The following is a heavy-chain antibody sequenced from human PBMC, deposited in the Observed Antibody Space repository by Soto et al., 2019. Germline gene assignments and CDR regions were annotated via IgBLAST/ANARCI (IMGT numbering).Heavy chain of an antibody. J-gene: IGHJ4*02. CDR1: GFTFDNVW. D-gene: IGHD1-26*01. Sequence: EVRLVESGGTLVRPGGSLRLSCEVSGFTFDNVWLTWVRQAPGKGLEWVGRIKRETDGETPDYAAPVKDRFIISRDDSKNMLYLQMNNLKTEDTAFYYCTTTPGVGFLYWGQGTLVTVSS. CDR3: TTTPGVGFLY. V-gene: IGHV3-15*07. CDR2: IKRETDGETP.